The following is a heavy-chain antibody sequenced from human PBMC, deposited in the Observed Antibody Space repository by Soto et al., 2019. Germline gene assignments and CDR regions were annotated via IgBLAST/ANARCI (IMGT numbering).Heavy chain of an antibody. CDR1: GFSLSTSGVG. Sequence: QITLKESGPTLVKPTQTLTLTCTFSGFSLSTSGVGVGWIRQPPGKALEWLALIYWDDDKRYSPSLKSRLTITKDTSKNQVVLTMTNMDPVDTATYYCAHSWGFLEWLFESGGETWFDPWGQGTLVTVSS. D-gene: IGHD3-3*01. V-gene: IGHV2-5*02. CDR2: IYWDDDK. CDR3: AHSWGFLEWLFESGGETWFDP. J-gene: IGHJ5*02.